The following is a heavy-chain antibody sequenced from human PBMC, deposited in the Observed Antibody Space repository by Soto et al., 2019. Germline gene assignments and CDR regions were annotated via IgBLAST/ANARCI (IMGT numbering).Heavy chain of an antibody. V-gene: IGHV1-8*01. J-gene: IGHJ6*03. CDR3: ARGPASWYDYYMDV. CDR1: GYNFTSYD. D-gene: IGHD2-2*01. Sequence: QVQLVQSGAEVKKPGASVKVSCKAYGYNFTSYDINWVRQATGQGLEWMGWMNPNSGNTGYAQKFQGRVTMTRNTSISTAYMELSSLRSEDTDVYYCARGPASWYDYYMDVWGKGTTVPVSS. CDR2: MNPNSGNT.